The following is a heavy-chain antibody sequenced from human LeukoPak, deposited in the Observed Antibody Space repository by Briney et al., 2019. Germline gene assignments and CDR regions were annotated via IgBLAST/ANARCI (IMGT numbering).Heavy chain of an antibody. V-gene: IGHV3-23*01. J-gene: IGHJ4*02. CDR1: GSTFSSYA. CDR3: AKPGIAVAGTGD. D-gene: IGHD6-19*01. CDR2: ISGSGGST. Sequence: GGSLRFSCAASGSTFSSYAMSWVRQAPGKGLEWVSAISGSGGSTYYADSVKGRFTISRDNSKNTLYLQMNSLRAEDTAVYYCAKPGIAVAGTGDWGQGTLVTVSS.